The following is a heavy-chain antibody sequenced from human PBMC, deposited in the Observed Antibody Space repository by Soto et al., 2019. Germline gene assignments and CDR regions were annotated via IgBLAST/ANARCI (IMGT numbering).Heavy chain of an antibody. D-gene: IGHD3-3*01. CDR2: IYYSGST. J-gene: IGHJ6*03. V-gene: IGHV4-61*05. Sequence: SETLSLTCTVSGGSISSSSYYWGWIRQPPGKGLEWIGYIYYSGSTNYNPSLKSRVTISVDTSKNQFSLKLSSVTAADTAVYYCASTDYDFWSGEMWYYMDVWGKGTTVTVSS. CDR3: ASTDYDFWSGEMWYYMDV. CDR1: GGSISSSSYY.